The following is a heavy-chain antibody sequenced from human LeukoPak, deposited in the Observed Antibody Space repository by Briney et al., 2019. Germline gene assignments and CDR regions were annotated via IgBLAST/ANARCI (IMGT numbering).Heavy chain of an antibody. D-gene: IGHD2/OR15-2a*01. J-gene: IGHJ4*02. CDR3: TTDGSNKLSNTFDY. Sequence: GGSLRLSCAASGFTFSDAWMNWVRLAPGKGLEWVGRIKSRNRGETVDYAAPVKGRFTISRDDLKTTVYLQMNSLKTEDTAIYYCTTDGSNKLSNTFDYWGQGTLVNGSS. CDR1: GFTFSDAW. V-gene: IGHV3-15*01. CDR2: IKSRNRGETV.